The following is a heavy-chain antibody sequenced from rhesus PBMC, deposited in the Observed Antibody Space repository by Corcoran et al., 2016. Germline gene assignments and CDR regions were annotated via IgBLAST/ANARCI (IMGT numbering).Heavy chain of an antibody. CDR2: IGGSSGST. CDR3: ARLPVGFGVVIHY. Sequence: QVQLQESGPGLVKPSETLSLTCAVSGGSISSSNWRSRLRQPPGKGLEWIGNIGGSSGSTYYNPSLKSRVTISKDTSKNQFSLKLSSVTAADTAVYYCARLPVGFGVVIHYWGQGVLVTVSS. J-gene: IGHJ4*01. V-gene: IGHV4-65*02. CDR1: GGSISSSNW. D-gene: IGHD3-3*01.